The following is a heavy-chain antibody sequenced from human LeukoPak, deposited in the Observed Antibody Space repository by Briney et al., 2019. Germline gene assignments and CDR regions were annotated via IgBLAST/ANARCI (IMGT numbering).Heavy chain of an antibody. CDR2: IYKDGKI. D-gene: IGHD2-21*01. V-gene: IGHV3-53*01. CDR3: ASRHCSGGDCYFAGADPFDH. J-gene: IGHJ4*02. Sequence: PGGSLRLSCAASGFTVSSTYVSWVRQAPGKGLEWVSVIYKDGKIYYIDSVKGGFTISRDTSKNTLYLQMNSLRVEDTAVYYCASRHCSGGDCYFAGADPFDHWGQGTLVTVSS. CDR1: GFTVSSTY.